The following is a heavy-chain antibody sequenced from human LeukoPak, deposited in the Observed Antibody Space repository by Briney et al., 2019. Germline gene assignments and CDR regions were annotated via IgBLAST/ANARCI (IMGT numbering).Heavy chain of an antibody. V-gene: IGHV4-30-4*01. Sequence: SETLSLTCTVSGGSISSGDYYWRWIRQPPGKGLEWIGYIYYSGSTYYNPSLKSRVTISVDTSKNQFSLKLSSVTAADAAVYYCARDNYNWNQAGYYYYYMDVWRKGTTVTVSS. D-gene: IGHD1-1*01. CDR2: IYYSGST. J-gene: IGHJ6*03. CDR1: GGSISSGDYY. CDR3: ARDNYNWNQAGYYYYYMDV.